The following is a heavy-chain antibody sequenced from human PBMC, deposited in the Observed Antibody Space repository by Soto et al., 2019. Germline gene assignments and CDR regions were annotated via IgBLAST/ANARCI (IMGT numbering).Heavy chain of an antibody. J-gene: IGHJ2*01. CDR3: ARRSTMVRGVIKRYFDL. D-gene: IGHD3-10*01. CDR1: GGSISSSNW. Sequence: SETLSLTCAVSGGSISSSNWWSWVRQPPGKGLEWIGEIYHSGSTNYNPSLKSRVTISVDTSKNQFSLKLSSVTAADTAVYYCARRSTMVRGVIKRYFDLWGRGTLVT. CDR2: IYHSGST. V-gene: IGHV4-4*02.